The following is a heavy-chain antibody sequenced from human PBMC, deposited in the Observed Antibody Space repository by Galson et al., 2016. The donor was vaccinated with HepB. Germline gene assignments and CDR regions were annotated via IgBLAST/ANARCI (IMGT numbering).Heavy chain of an antibody. D-gene: IGHD5-12*01. Sequence: SVKVSCKASGGTFSTYAFSWVRQAPGQGLECMGGIIPIFRTAKYAQKFQGRVTITADESTSTAYMEVSSLRSEDTAVYYCARSMVASAQGWFDPWGQGTLVTVSS. CDR1: GGTFSTYA. J-gene: IGHJ5*02. CDR2: IIPIFRTA. V-gene: IGHV1-69*13. CDR3: ARSMVASAQGWFDP.